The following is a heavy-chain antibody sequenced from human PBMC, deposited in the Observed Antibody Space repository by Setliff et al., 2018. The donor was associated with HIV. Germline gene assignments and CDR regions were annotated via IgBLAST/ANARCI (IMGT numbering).Heavy chain of an antibody. CDR3: ATYSAGEGGRGH. CDR2: IHSSGTT. V-gene: IGHV4-59*01. J-gene: IGHJ4*02. D-gene: IGHD2-15*01. CDR1: GDSIGAYH. Sequence: PSETLSLTCSVSGDSIGAYHWSWIRQPPGRGLEWIGYIHSSGTTHYNPSLSSRVTISFDASKKYFSLKLTSVTAADTAMYYCATYSAGEGGRGHWGQGRLVTVSS.